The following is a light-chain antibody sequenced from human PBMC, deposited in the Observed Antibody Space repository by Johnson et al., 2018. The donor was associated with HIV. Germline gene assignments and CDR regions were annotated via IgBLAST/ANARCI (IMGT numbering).Light chain of an antibody. J-gene: IGLJ1*01. Sequence: QSVLTQPPSVSAAPGQKVTISCSGIGSNIGDNYVSWYQHLPGTAPKLLIYENNKRPSGIPDRFSGSKSGTSATLGITGLQTGDEADYYCATWHSSLTSGGVFGTGTKVTVL. CDR3: ATWHSSLTSGGV. CDR2: ENN. CDR1: GSNIGDNY. V-gene: IGLV1-51*02.